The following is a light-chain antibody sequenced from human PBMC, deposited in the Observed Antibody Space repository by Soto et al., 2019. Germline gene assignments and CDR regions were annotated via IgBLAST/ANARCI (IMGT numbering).Light chain of an antibody. CDR2: EVS. V-gene: IGLV2-14*03. CDR1: SRDVGGYNS. CDR3: SSYTSTSSYV. J-gene: IGLJ1*01. Sequence: QSALTQPASVSGSPGQSITVSCTGTSRDVGGYNSVSWYQQHPGKPPKLIIYEVSNRPSGVSDRFSGSTSGNTASLTISGLQAEDEADYYCSSYTSTSSYVFATGTKVTVL.